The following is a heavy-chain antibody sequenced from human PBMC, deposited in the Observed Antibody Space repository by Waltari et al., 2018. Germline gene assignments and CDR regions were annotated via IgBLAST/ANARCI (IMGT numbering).Heavy chain of an antibody. D-gene: IGHD3-3*01. Sequence: EVQLVESGGDLVQPGGSLRRPCVVSGFTLSNHWMTWVRQSPGKGLEWVADIKQDGSTIYYADSVKGRFTISRDNAKNSLFLQMNSLRVEDTAVYYCASDGESFEYWGQGTLVTVSS. CDR1: GFTLSNHW. V-gene: IGHV3-7*01. J-gene: IGHJ4*02. CDR2: IKQDGSTI. CDR3: ASDGESFEY.